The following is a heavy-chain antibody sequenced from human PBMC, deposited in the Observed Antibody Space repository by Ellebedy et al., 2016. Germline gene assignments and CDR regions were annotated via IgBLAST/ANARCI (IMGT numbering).Heavy chain of an antibody. Sequence: SLKISCAASGFNFDDYVMHWVRQAPGKGLEWVSGISWNSGSIGYADSAKGRFTISRDNAKNSLYLQMNSLKAEDSAVYYCARDFIRGSGSYYNVGVYWGQGTLVTVSS. CDR3: ARDFIRGSGSYYNVGVY. J-gene: IGHJ4*02. D-gene: IGHD3-10*01. CDR2: ISWNSGSI. CDR1: GFNFDDYV. V-gene: IGHV3-9*01.